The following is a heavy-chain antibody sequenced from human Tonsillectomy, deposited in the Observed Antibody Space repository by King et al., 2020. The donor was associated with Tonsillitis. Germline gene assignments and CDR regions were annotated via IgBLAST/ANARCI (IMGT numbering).Heavy chain of an antibody. J-gene: IGHJ4*02. D-gene: IGHD3-22*01. CDR3: AKDHPEYYYDNSGYYY. CDR2: ISYDGSNK. V-gene: IGHV3-30*18. Sequence: VQLVESGGGVVQPGRSLRLSCAASGFTFSSYGMHWVRQAPGKGLEWMAVISYDGSNKYYADSVKGRFTISRDNSKNTLYLQMNSLRAEDTAVYYCAKDHPEYYYDNSGYYYWGQGTLVTVSS. CDR1: GFTFSSYG.